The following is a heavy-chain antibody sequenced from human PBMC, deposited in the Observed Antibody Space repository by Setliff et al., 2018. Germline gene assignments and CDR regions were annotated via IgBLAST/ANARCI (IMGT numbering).Heavy chain of an antibody. CDR3: ARDGDCSSTSCYGVDAFDI. D-gene: IGHD2-2*01. J-gene: IGHJ3*02. CDR2: INHSGTT. V-gene: IGHV4-34*01. Sequence: SETLSLTCVVYGGSFSGYYWSWIRQPPGKGLEWVGEINHSGTTNDNPSLKSRVTISVDTSKNQFSLKLNSVIAADTSVYYCARDGDCSSTSCYGVDAFDIWGQGTMVTVSS. CDR1: GGSFSGYY.